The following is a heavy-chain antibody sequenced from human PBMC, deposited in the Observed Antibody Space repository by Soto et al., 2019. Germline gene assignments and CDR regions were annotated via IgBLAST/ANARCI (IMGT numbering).Heavy chain of an antibody. CDR1: GFTFNSYA. V-gene: IGHV3-23*01. Sequence: GGSLRLSCAASGFTFNSYAMNWVRQAPGKGLEWVSGITASGSSTYYGGSVKGRFTISRDSSKNTLYLQMNSLRAEDTAVYYCAKEGSGSNFYFYYFDYWGQGTLVTVSS. CDR2: ITASGSST. J-gene: IGHJ4*02. D-gene: IGHD6-13*01. CDR3: AKEGSGSNFYFYYFDY.